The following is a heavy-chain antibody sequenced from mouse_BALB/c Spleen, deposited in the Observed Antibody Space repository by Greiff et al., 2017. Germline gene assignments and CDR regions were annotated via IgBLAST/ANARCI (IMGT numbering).Heavy chain of an antibody. CDR3: ARITTVSYYFDY. J-gene: IGHJ2*01. CDR1: GYSITSGYY. CDR2: ISYDGSN. D-gene: IGHD1-1*01. V-gene: IGHV3-6*02. Sequence: EVQVVESGPGLVKPSQSLSLTCSVTGYSITSGYYWNWIRQFPGNKLEWMGYISYDGSNNYNPSLKNRISITRDTSKNQFFLKLNSVTTEDTATYYCARITTVSYYFDYWGQGTTLTVSS.